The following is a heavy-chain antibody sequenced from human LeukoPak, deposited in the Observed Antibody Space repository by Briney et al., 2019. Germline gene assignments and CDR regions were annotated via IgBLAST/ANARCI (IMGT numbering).Heavy chain of an antibody. D-gene: IGHD4-17*01. V-gene: IGHV4-38-2*01. CDR1: GYSIGSGYY. J-gene: IGHJ5*02. CDR2: VYHSGRT. Sequence: SETLSLTCVVSGYSIGSGYYWGWIRQPPGKGLEWIGSVYHSGRTYANSSLKSRVTISVDTSKNQFSLKLRSVTAADTAVYYCARADYGRNLGGFDPWGQGTLVIVSS. CDR3: ARADYGRNLGGFDP.